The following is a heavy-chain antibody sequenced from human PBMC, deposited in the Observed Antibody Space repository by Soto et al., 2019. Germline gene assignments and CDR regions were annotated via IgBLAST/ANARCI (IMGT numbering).Heavy chain of an antibody. V-gene: IGHV3-64D*08. CDR1: GFTLSGRS. J-gene: IGHJ6*02. Sequence: EVQLVESGGGLVQPGGSLRLSCSASGFTLSGRSMHWVRQAPGKGLEYVSGVSPDGNNEYHTDSVKGRFTISRDNSKNTLHLHMRSLRPEDTAVFYCARGFYGLDVWGQGTTVTVSS. CDR3: ARGFYGLDV. CDR2: VSPDGNNE.